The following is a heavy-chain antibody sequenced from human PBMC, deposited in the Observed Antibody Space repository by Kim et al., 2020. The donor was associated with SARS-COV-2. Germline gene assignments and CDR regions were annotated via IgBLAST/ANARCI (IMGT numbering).Heavy chain of an antibody. J-gene: IGHJ1*01. Sequence: ASVKVSCKASGYTFTSYAMNWVRQAPGQGLEWMGWINTNTGNPTYAQGFTGRFVFSLDTSVSTAYLQISSLKAEDTAVYYCARLWDDKSIAAAVTLDWFQHWGQGTLVTVSS. CDR2: INTNTGNP. CDR1: GYTFTSYA. D-gene: IGHD6-13*01. CDR3: ARLWDDKSIAAAVTLDWFQH. V-gene: IGHV7-4-1*02.